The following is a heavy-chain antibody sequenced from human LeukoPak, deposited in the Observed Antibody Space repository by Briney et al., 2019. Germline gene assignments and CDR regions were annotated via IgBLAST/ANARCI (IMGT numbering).Heavy chain of an antibody. CDR3: ARVGPWELPREPLDY. CDR1: GFTFSSYA. CDR2: ISGSGDST. J-gene: IGHJ4*02. Sequence: GGSLRLSCAASGFTFSSYAMSWVRQAPGKGLEWVSAISGSGDSTYYADSVKGRFTISRDNSKNTLYLQMNSLRAEDTAVYYCARVGPWELPREPLDYWGQGTLVTVSS. D-gene: IGHD1-26*01. V-gene: IGHV3-23*01.